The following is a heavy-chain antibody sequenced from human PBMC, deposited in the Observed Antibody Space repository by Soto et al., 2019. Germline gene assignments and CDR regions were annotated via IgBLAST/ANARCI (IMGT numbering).Heavy chain of an antibody. CDR3: ARDYSMVVVVPGY. CDR2: ISYDGSNE. CDR1: GFSFSSYA. J-gene: IGHJ4*02. V-gene: IGHV3-30*03. Sequence: HPGGSLRLSCAASGFSFSSYAMHWVRQAPGKGLEWVALISYDGSNEYYADSVKGRFTISRDNSKNTLYLQMNSLRAEDTAVYYCARDYSMVVVVPGYWGQGTLVTVSS. D-gene: IGHD3-22*01.